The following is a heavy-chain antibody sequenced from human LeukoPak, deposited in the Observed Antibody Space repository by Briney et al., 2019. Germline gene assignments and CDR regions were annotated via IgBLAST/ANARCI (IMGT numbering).Heavy chain of an antibody. CDR1: GFTFTFYW. J-gene: IGHJ4*02. CDR3: ARHSNKYDYDSSGHYRSFDY. Sequence: GSVRLSCAASGFTFTFYWMSWVRQAPGKGLEWVANIKQDGSDKYYVDSVKGRFTISRDNPKNSLYLQMNSLRAEDTAFYFCARHSNKYDYDSSGHYRSFDYWGQGTLVSVSS. CDR2: IKQDGSDK. D-gene: IGHD3-22*01. V-gene: IGHV3-7*01.